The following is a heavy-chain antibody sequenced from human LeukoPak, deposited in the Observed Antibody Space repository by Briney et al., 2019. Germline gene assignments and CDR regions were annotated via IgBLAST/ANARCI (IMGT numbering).Heavy chain of an antibody. V-gene: IGHV1-69*13. CDR2: IIPIFGTA. D-gene: IGHD6-13*01. CDR1: GGTFSSYA. CDR3: ARNLEQQLDSSIDY. Sequence: SVKVSCKASGGTFSSYALSWVRQAPGQGLEWMGGIIPIFGTANYAQKFQGRVTITADESTSTAYMELSSLRSEDTAVYYCARNLEQQLDSSIDYWGQGTLVTVSS. J-gene: IGHJ4*02.